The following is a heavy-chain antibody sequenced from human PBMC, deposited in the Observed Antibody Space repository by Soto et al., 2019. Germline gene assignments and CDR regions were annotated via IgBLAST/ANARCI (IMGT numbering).Heavy chain of an antibody. Sequence: EVQLVESGRGLVQPGGSLTLSCAASGFTFSNSWMHWVRQAPGKGLVWVSRLNNDGTGTSYAESVKCRFTISRDNAKNIVYLQMSGLRVEDTAVYYCATVFEIWGQGTMVTVSS. CDR2: LNNDGTGT. CDR1: GFTFSNSW. J-gene: IGHJ3*02. V-gene: IGHV3-74*01. CDR3: ATVFEI.